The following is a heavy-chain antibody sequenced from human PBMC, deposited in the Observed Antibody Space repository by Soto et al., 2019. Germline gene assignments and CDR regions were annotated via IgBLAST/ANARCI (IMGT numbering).Heavy chain of an antibody. D-gene: IGHD3-3*01. V-gene: IGHV4-59*01. CDR3: AREARFWFDP. CDR1: GGSLSSYY. Sequence: SETLSLTCTVSGGSLSSYYWGWIRQPPGKGLEWIAYIYDSGITSYNPSLESRATISVDTSKNQFSLNLRSVTAADTAVSYYAREARFWFDPSGQGTLITVSS. CDR2: IYDSGIT. J-gene: IGHJ5*02.